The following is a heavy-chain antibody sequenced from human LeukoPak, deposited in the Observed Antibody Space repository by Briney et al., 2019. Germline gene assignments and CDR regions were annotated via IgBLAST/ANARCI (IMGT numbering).Heavy chain of an antibody. CDR2: IYYSGST. D-gene: IGHD4-23*01. CDR3: ARGVVSVTPTFDI. V-gene: IGHV4-59*01. J-gene: IGHJ3*02. Sequence: TSETLSLTCTVSGGSISSYYWSWIRQPPGKGLEWIGYIYYSGSTNYNPSLKSRVTISVDTSKNQFSLKLSSVTAADTAVYYCARGVVSVTPTFDIWGQGTMVTVSS. CDR1: GGSISSYY.